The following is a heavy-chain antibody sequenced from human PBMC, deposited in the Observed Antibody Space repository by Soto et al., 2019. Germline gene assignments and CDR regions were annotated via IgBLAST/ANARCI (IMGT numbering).Heavy chain of an antibody. V-gene: IGHV1-69*13. Sequence: SVKVSCKASGGTFSSYAISWVQQAPGQGLEWMGGIIPIFGTANYAQKFQGRVTITADESTSTAYMELSSLRSEDTAVYYCARDYYGSGSYYNVTYYYYYGMDVWGQGTTVTVSS. J-gene: IGHJ6*02. CDR3: ARDYYGSGSYYNVTYYYYYGMDV. CDR1: GGTFSSYA. D-gene: IGHD3-10*01. CDR2: IIPIFGTA.